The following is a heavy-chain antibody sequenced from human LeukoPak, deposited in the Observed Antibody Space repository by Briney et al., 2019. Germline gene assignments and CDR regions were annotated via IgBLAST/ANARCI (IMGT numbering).Heavy chain of an antibody. J-gene: IGHJ4*02. CDR2: IYYSGST. CDR1: GGSISSYY. D-gene: IGHD3-10*01. CDR3: ARGPYYYGTPYYFDY. V-gene: IGHV4-59*01. Sequence: SETLSLTCTVSGGSISSYYWSWIRQPPGKGLEWIGYIYYSGSTNYNPSLKSRVTISVDTSKNQFSLKLSSVTAADTAVYYCARGPYYYGTPYYFDYWGQGTLVTVSS.